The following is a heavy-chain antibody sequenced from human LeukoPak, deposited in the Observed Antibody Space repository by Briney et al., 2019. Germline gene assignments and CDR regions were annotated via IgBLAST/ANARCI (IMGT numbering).Heavy chain of an antibody. J-gene: IGHJ4*02. CDR2: ISCSGSTI. D-gene: IGHD2-2*01. Sequence: GGSLRLSCAASGFTFSSYEMNWVRQAPGKGLEWVSYISCSGSTIYYADSVKGRFTISRDNAKNSLYLQMNSLRAEDTAVYYCASVGSTSYQFDYWGQGTLVTVSS. CDR3: ASVGSTSYQFDY. CDR1: GFTFSSYE. V-gene: IGHV3-48*03.